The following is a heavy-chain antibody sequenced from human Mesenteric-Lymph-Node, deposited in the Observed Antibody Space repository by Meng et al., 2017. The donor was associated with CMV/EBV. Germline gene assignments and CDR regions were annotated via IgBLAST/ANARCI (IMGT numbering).Heavy chain of an antibody. J-gene: IGHJ6*02. Sequence: YGGSFSGYYWSWIRQPPGKGLEWIGEINHSGSTNYNPSLKSRVTISVDTSKNQFSLKLSSVTAADTAVYYCARGGGGSSEYYYGMDVWGQGTTVTVSS. CDR1: GGSFSGYY. V-gene: IGHV4-34*01. D-gene: IGHD6-13*01. CDR2: INHSGST. CDR3: ARGGGGSSEYYYGMDV.